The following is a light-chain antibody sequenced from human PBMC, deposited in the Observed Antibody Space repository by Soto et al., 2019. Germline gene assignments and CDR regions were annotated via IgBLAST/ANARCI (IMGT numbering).Light chain of an antibody. CDR1: QSISSW. V-gene: IGKV1-5*01. J-gene: IGKJ2*01. Sequence: DIRMTQSPSTLSASVGDRVTITCRASQSISSWLAWYQQKPGKAPKLLIYDASSLESGVPSRFSGSGSGTEFTLTISSLQPDDFATYYCQQYISYLYTFGQGTKLEIK. CDR2: DAS. CDR3: QQYISYLYT.